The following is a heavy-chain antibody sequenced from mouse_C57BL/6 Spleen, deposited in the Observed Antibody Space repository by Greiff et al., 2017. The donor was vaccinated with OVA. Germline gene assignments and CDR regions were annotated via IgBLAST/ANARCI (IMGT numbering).Heavy chain of an antibody. D-gene: IGHD1-1*01. CDR2: IDPANGNT. J-gene: IGHJ4*01. V-gene: IGHV14-3*01. CDR3: ASGSSYGGYAMDY. CDR1: GFNIKNTY. Sequence: VRLKESVAELVRPGASVKLSCTASGFNIKNTYMHWVKQRPEQGLEWIGRIDPANGNTKYAPKFQGKATITADTSSNTAYLQLSSLTSEDTAIYYCASGSSYGGYAMDYWGQGTSVTVSS.